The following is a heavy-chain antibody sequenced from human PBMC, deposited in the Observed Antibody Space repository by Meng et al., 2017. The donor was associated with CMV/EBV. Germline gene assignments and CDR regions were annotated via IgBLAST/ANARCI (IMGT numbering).Heavy chain of an antibody. CDR2: IYYSGST. V-gene: IGHV4-59*01. J-gene: IGHJ4*02. Sequence: QGPLQGSGPGLVEPSGILSLTCTVSGGSISSYYWSWIRQPPGKGLEWIGYIYYSGSTNYNPSLKSRVTISVDTSKNQFSLKLSSVTAADTAVYYCASVGSTTPYFDYWGQGTLVTVSS. CDR3: ASVGSTTPYFDY. CDR1: GGSISSYY. D-gene: IGHD2-2*01.